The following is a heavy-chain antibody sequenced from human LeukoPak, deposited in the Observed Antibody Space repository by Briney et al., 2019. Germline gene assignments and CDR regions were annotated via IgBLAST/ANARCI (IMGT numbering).Heavy chain of an antibody. CDR2: IGTAGDT. Sequence: GSLRLSCAASGFTFSSYDMHWVRQATGKGLEWVSAIGTAGDTYYPGSMKGRFTISRENAKNSLYLQMNSLRAGDTAVYYCARGTQRGYSYYYYGMDVWGQGTTVTVSS. CDR1: GFTFSSYD. V-gene: IGHV3-13*01. J-gene: IGHJ6*02. D-gene: IGHD5-12*01. CDR3: ARGTQRGYSYYYYGMDV.